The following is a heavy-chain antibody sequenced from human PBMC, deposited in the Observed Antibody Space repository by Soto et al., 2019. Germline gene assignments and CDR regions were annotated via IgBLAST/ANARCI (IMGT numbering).Heavy chain of an antibody. CDR1: VDSVSSNSAA. Sequence: SQTLSLTCDISVDSVSSNSAAWNWIRQTPSRGLEWLGRTYYKSKWYYDYAVSVKSRIIVNPDTSKNQFSLHLNSVTPEDTAVYYCARDRVAPPSNDAFDIWGQGTMVTVSS. V-gene: IGHV6-1*01. J-gene: IGHJ3*02. CDR2: TYYKSKWYY. CDR3: ARDRVAPPSNDAFDI.